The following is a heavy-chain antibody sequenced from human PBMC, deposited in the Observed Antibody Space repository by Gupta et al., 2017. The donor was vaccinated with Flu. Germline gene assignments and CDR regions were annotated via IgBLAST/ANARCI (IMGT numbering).Heavy chain of an antibody. CDR3: SKGESTIGHLRGDY. Sequence: EVQLLESGGGLVQPGGSLRLSCGASGFIFTDFAMYWVRQAPGEGLEWVSAVSNSGETTFYADSVKGRFTISRDNSKNTLYLQMNSLRVEDTAVYYCSKGESTIGHLRGDYWGHGTLVTVSS. CDR1: GFIFTDFA. V-gene: IGHV3-23*01. J-gene: IGHJ4*01. D-gene: IGHD5/OR15-5a*01. CDR2: VSNSGETT.